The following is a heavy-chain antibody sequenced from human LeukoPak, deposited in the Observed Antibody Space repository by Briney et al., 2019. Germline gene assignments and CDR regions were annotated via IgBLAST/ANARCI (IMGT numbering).Heavy chain of an antibody. CDR2: INPNSGGT. CDR1: GYTFTGYY. V-gene: IGHV1-2*02. D-gene: IGHD1-26*01. J-gene: IGHJ3*02. Sequence: ASVKVSCKASGYTFTGYYMHWVRQAPGQGLEWMGWINPNSGGTNYAQKFQGRVTMTRDTSISTAYMELSRLRSDDTAVYYCARVGSYSIHDAFDIWGQGTMVTASS. CDR3: ARVGSYSIHDAFDI.